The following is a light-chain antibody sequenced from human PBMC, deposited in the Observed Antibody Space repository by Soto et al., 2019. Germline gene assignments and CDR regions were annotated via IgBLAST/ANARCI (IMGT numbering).Light chain of an antibody. CDR3: LLYYGGAWV. Sequence: QAVVTQEPSLTVSPGGTVTLTCASSSGAVTGAYYPNWFQQKPGQAPRSLIYSESKIHSWTPARFSGSLLGGKAALTLSGVQPEDEAEYYCLLYYGGAWVFGGGTKLTVL. J-gene: IGLJ3*02. CDR1: SGAVTGAYY. V-gene: IGLV7-43*01. CDR2: SES.